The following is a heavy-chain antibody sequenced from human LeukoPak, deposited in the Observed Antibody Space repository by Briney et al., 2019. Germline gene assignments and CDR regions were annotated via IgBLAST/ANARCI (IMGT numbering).Heavy chain of an antibody. J-gene: IGHJ6*04. CDR3: AKDRGLAATSYYYYGMDV. V-gene: IGHV3-30*18. CDR2: ISYDGSNK. D-gene: IGHD2-15*01. CDR1: GFTFSSYG. Sequence: GGSLRLSCAASGFTFSSYGMHWVRQAPGKGLEWVAVISYDGSNKYYADSVKGRFTISRDNSKNTLYLQMNSLRAEDTAVYYCAKDRGLAATSYYYYGMDVWGKGTTVTVSS.